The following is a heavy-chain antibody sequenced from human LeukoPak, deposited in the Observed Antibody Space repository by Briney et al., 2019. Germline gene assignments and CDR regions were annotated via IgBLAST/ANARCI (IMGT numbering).Heavy chain of an antibody. CDR3: AKDELGPSGYDYY. CDR2: INPNSGGT. D-gene: IGHD5-12*01. Sequence: GASVKVSCXASGYTFTGYYMHWVRQAPGQGLEWMGWINPNSGGTNYAQKFQGRVTMTRDTSISTAYMELSRLRSDDTAVYYCAKDELGPSGYDYYWGQGTLVTVSS. CDR1: GYTFTGYY. V-gene: IGHV1-2*02. J-gene: IGHJ4*02.